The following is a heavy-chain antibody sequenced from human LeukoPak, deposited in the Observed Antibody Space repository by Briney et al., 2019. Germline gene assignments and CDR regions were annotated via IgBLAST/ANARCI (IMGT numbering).Heavy chain of an antibody. CDR1: GFTFSSYA. CDR2: ISGSGGST. CDR3: AKDRCSNGIGCYYYYMDV. Sequence: QPGGSLRLSCAASGFTFSSYAMSWVRQAPGKGLEWVSAISGSGGSTYYADSVKGRFTISRDNSKNTLYLQMNSLRAEDTAVYYCAKDRCSNGIGCYYYYMDVWGKGTTVTISS. J-gene: IGHJ6*03. D-gene: IGHD2-8*01. V-gene: IGHV3-23*01.